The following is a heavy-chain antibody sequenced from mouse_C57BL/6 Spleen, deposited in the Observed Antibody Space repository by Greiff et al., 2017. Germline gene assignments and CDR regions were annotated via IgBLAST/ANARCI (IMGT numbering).Heavy chain of an antibody. Sequence: QVQLQQSGAELVKPGASVKLSCKASGYTFTSYWMHWVKQRPGQGLEWIGMIHPNSGSTNYNEKFKSKATLTVDKSSSTAYMQLSSLTSEDSAVYYCARLRGSSYFDYWGQGTTLTVSS. J-gene: IGHJ2*01. CDR1: GYTFTSYW. CDR3: ARLRGSSYFDY. V-gene: IGHV1-64*01. CDR2: IHPNSGST. D-gene: IGHD1-1*01.